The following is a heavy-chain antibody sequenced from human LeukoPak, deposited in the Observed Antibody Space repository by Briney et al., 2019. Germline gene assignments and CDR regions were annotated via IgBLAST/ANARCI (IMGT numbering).Heavy chain of an antibody. CDR3: ARDKYGGPGGFFDY. V-gene: IGHV3-33*08. J-gene: IGHJ4*02. Sequence: SGGSLRLSCAASGFTFSSYGMHWVRQAPGKGLEWVGVIWYDGSNKYYADSVKGRFTISRDNSKNTLYLQMNSLRAEDTAVYYCARDKYGGPGGFFDYWGQGTLVTVSS. D-gene: IGHD4-23*01. CDR2: IWYDGSNK. CDR1: GFTFSSYG.